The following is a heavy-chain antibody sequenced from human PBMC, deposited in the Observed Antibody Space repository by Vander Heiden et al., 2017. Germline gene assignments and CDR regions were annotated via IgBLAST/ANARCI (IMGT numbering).Heavy chain of an antibody. D-gene: IGHD3-16*01. CDR2: VCSRECTI. Sequence: EVNLMESGGGLTQPGGSLRLSWEASGYTLGRSQKVRVRQDRRKGLEWVSYVCSRECTIYFADSGTGRFSISRETAGIAMFLQVSCLGPEDTALYCCARVRGEGLVWDYVGGGYGSDAFDLWGRGTKVTVSS. V-gene: IGHV3-48*03. CDR3: ARVRGEGLVWDYVGGGYGSDAFDL. J-gene: IGHJ3*01. CDR1: GYTLGRSQ.